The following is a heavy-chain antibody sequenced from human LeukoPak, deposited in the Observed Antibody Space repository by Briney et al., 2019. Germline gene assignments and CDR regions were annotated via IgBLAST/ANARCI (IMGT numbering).Heavy chain of an antibody. CDR1: GFTFSSDS. J-gene: IGHJ4*02. CDR2: ISSSSSYI. D-gene: IGHD6-13*01. CDR3: ARKEGIAADFDY. V-gene: IGHV3-21*01. Sequence: GGSLRLSCAASGFTFSSDSMNWVRQAPGKGLEWVSSISSSSSYIYYADSVKGRFTISRDNAKNSLYLQMNSLRAEDTAVYYCARKEGIAADFDYWGRGTLVTVSS.